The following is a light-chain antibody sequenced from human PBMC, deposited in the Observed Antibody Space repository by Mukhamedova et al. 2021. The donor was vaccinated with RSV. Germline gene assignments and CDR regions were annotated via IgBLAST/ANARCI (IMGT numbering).Light chain of an antibody. Sequence: WYQRRVHGKAPKLLIFAASSLQSGVPSRFSGSASGTDFTLTISSLQREDFATYFCQQSKSLPFTLGPGTKVDIK. V-gene: IGKV1-39*01. J-gene: IGKJ3*01. CDR3: QQSKSLPFT. CDR2: AAS.